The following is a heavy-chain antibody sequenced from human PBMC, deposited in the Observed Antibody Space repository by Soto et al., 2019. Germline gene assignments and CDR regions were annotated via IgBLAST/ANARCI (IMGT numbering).Heavy chain of an antibody. CDR1: GFIFSNYA. CDR3: SKGRLSFDF. V-gene: IGHV3-23*01. CDR2: VSANADGT. Sequence: ETLRLCCAASGFIFSNYAMNWVRQAPGKGLEWVSFVSANADGTFYADSVRGRFSISRDNSKNTLYLQMNNLRAEDTAIYYCSKGRLSFDFWGQGTLVTVSS. J-gene: IGHJ4*02.